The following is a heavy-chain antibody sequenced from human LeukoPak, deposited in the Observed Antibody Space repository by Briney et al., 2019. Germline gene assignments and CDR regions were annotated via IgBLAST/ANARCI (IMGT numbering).Heavy chain of an antibody. D-gene: IGHD3-22*01. Sequence: ASVKVSCKASGYTFTSYGISWVRQAPGQGLEWMGWISAYNGNTNYAQKLQGRVTMTTDTSTSTAYMELRSLRSDDTAVYYCARTVYYDSSGYPFPPQTFDYWGQGTLVTVSS. CDR2: ISAYNGNT. CDR1: GYTFTSYG. J-gene: IGHJ4*02. CDR3: ARTVYYDSSGYPFPPQTFDY. V-gene: IGHV1-18*01.